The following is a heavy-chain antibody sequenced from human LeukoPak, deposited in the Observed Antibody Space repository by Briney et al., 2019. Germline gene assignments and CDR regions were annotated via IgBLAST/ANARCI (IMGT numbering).Heavy chain of an antibody. J-gene: IGHJ3*01. CDR1: GVSISSGSNY. V-gene: IGHV4-39*07. D-gene: IGHD3-10*01. CDR3: TRSDGYGLVGI. Sequence: SETLSLACNVSGVSISSGSNYWGWIRQPPGKTLEWIGSIYSSGSTYYNSSLKSRVIILIDTSKSHFSLTLSTVTAADTAVYYCTRSDGYGLVGIWGQGTMVTVSS. CDR2: IYSSGST.